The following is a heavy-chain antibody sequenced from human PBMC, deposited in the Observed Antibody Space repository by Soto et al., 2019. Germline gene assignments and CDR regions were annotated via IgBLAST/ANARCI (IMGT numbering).Heavy chain of an antibody. CDR2: ISYDGSNK. Sequence: GSLRLSCAASGFTFSSYGMHWVRQAPGKGLEWVAVISYDGSNKYYADSVKGRFTISRDNSKNTLYLQMNSLRAEDTAVYYCAKSDYYDSSGYPQYYYYYYGMDVWGQGTTVTVSS. CDR1: GFTFSSYG. V-gene: IGHV3-30*18. CDR3: AKSDYYDSSGYPQYYYYYYGMDV. J-gene: IGHJ6*02. D-gene: IGHD3-22*01.